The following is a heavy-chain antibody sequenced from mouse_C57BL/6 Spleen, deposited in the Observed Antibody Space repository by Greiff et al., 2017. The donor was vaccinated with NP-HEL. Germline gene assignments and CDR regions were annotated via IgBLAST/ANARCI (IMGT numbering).Heavy chain of an antibody. Sequence: EVQLVESGGGLVKPGGSLKLSCAASGFTFSSYAMSWVRQTPEKRLEWVATISDGGSYTYYPDNVKGRFTISRDNAKNNLYLQMSHLKSEDTAMYYCARENYDYDEYYAMDYWGQGTSVTVSS. V-gene: IGHV5-4*01. CDR1: GFTFSSYA. CDR3: ARENYDYDEYYAMDY. J-gene: IGHJ4*01. D-gene: IGHD2-4*01. CDR2: ISDGGSYT.